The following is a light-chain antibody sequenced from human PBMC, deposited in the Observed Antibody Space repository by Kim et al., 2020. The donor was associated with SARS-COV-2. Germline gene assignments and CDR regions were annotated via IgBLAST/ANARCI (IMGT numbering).Light chain of an antibody. Sequence: PWEEATLSFRAGHTCCSSCLAWYQQKPGQPPRLLIYSASNRATGIPDRFSGSGSGTDFTLIISRLEPEDVAMYYCQQYSIAPPYKFGQGTKLDIK. CDR1: HTCCSSC. CDR3: QQYSIAPPYK. J-gene: IGKJ2*01. V-gene: IGKV3-20*01. CDR2: SAS.